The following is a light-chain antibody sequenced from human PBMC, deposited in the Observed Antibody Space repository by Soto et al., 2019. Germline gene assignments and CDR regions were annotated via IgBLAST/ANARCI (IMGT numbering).Light chain of an antibody. V-gene: IGLV2-11*01. CDR2: DVS. J-gene: IGLJ3*02. Sequence: QSVLTQPRSVSGSPGQSVTISCTGTSSDVGAYNYVSWYQHHPGKAPKVMIYDVSERPSGVPDRFSGSKSDNKASLTISGLQAEDEADYYCCSYAGSYSWVFGGGPKVTVL. CDR1: SSDVGAYNY. CDR3: CSYAGSYSWV.